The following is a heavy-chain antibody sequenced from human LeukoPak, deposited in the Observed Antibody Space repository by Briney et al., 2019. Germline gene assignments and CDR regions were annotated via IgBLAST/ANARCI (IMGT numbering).Heavy chain of an antibody. Sequence: PGGSLRLSCAASGFTVSSNYMTWVRQAPGKGLEWVSSISSSSSYIYYADSVKGRFTISRDNAKNSLYLQMNSLRAEDTAVYYCARGQQLVRDFDYWGQGTLVTVSS. CDR2: ISSSSSYI. V-gene: IGHV3-21*01. CDR3: ARGQQLVRDFDY. J-gene: IGHJ4*02. D-gene: IGHD6-13*01. CDR1: GFTVSSNY.